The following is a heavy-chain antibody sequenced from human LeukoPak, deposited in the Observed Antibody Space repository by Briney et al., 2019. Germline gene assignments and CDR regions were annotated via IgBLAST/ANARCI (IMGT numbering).Heavy chain of an antibody. V-gene: IGHV3-21*01. CDR2: ISSSSSYI. CDR3: ARSARYSSSWYQVDY. J-gene: IGHJ4*02. Sequence: GGSLRLSCAASGFTFSSYSMNWVRRAPGKGLEWVSSISSSSSYIYYADSVKGRFTISRDNAKNSLYLQMNSLRAEDTAVYYCARSARYSSSWYQVDYWGQGTLVTVSS. CDR1: GFTFSSYS. D-gene: IGHD6-13*01.